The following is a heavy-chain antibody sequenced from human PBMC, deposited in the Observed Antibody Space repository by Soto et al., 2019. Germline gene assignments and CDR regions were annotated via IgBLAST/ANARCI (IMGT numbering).Heavy chain of an antibody. CDR3: ARAPAHLYDDRGKGKRYIEY. V-gene: IGHV4-59*02. CDR1: VCSVIVYY. Sequence: PLATXSLTCTVSVCSVIVYYCSLIRHPPGKGRECIGYVHYNGGTLYNPSLASRATISVDTSKNHISLRLNSVTATDTAVYYCARAPAHLYDDRGKGKRYIEYWGQGTQVNVYS. D-gene: IGHD3-22*01. J-gene: IGHJ4*02. CDR2: VHYNGGT.